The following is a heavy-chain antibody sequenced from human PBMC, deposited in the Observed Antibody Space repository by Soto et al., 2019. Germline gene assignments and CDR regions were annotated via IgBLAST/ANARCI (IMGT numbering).Heavy chain of an antibody. D-gene: IGHD4-17*01. J-gene: IGHJ1*01. V-gene: IGHV1-69*02. CDR3: ARHYGDYPLYFQH. CDR2: IIPILGIA. CDR1: GYSFTVYY. Sequence: SEKVSCKASGYSFTVYYMHLVRQAPGQGLEWMGRIIPILGIANYAQKFQGRVTITADKSTSTAYMELSSLRSEDTAVYYCARHYGDYPLYFQHWGQGTLVTVSS.